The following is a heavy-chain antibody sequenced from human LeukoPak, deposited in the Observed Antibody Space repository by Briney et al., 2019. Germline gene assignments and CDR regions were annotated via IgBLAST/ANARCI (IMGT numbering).Heavy chain of an antibody. D-gene: IGHD6-19*01. Sequence: GGSLRLSCAASGFTFSSYWMSWVRQAPGKGLEWVANIKQDGSEKYYVDSVKGRFTISRDNAKNSLYLQMNSLRAEDTAVYYCARNNWDIAVAGRFFDYCGQGTLVTVSS. CDR1: GFTFSSYW. J-gene: IGHJ4*02. CDR3: ARNNWDIAVAGRFFDY. V-gene: IGHV3-7*01. CDR2: IKQDGSEK.